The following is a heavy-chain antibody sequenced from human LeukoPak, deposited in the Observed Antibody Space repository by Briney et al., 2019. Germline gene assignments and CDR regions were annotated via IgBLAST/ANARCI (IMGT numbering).Heavy chain of an antibody. CDR2: IWHVGSNK. V-gene: IGHV3-30*02. CDR1: GFTLRSYG. D-gene: IGHD3-10*01. J-gene: IGHJ4*02. Sequence: GGSLSLSHVESGFTLRSYGLHWLRPAPGKGLAGVAFIWHVGSNKYYADSAQGRFTIFRDHSKKTLHLQMNSLNADEPAVYYWSKDLRVIRAFDCWGQGTLVTVSS. CDR3: SKDLRVIRAFDC.